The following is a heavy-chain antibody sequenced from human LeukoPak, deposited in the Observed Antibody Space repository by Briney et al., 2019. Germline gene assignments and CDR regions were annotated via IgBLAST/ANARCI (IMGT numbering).Heavy chain of an antibody. V-gene: IGHV4-59*12. Sequence: PSETLSLTCTVSGGSISSYYWSWIRQPPGKGLEWIGYIYYSGSTNYNPSLKSRVTISVDTSKNQFSLKLSSVTAADTAVYYCARDYGDPIIWGYWGQGTLVTVSS. J-gene: IGHJ4*02. CDR2: IYYSGST. CDR3: ARDYGDPIIWGY. D-gene: IGHD4-17*01. CDR1: GGSISSYY.